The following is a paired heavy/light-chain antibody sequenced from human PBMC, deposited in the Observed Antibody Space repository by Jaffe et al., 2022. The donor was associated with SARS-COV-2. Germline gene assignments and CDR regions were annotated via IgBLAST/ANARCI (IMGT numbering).Heavy chain of an antibody. D-gene: IGHD3-16*02. V-gene: IGHV3-43*01. CDR1: GFTFDDYT. Sequence: EVQLVESGGVVVQPGGSLRLSCAASGFTFDDYTMHWVRQAPGKGLEWVSLISWDGGSTYYADSVKGRFTISRDNSKNSLYLQMNSLRTEDTALYYCAKALWRLGELSSDYYGMDVWGQGTTVTVSS. J-gene: IGHJ6*02. CDR2: ISWDGGST. CDR3: AKALWRLGELSSDYYGMDV.
Light chain of an antibody. J-gene: IGLJ2*01. CDR2: KDS. CDR1: ALPKQY. CDR3: QSADSRVV. Sequence: SYELTQPPSVSVSPGQTARITCSGDALPKQYAYWYQQKPGQAPVLVIYKDSERPSGIPERFSGSSSGTTVTLTISGVQAEDEADYYCQSADSRVVFGGGTKLTVL. V-gene: IGLV3-25*03.